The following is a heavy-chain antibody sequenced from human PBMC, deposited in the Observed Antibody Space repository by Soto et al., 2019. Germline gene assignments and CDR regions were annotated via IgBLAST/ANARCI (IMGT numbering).Heavy chain of an antibody. V-gene: IGHV5-51*01. Sequence: GESLKISCKGSGYSFTIYCIGWVLQMPWKGLEWMGIIYPGDSDTRYSPSFQGQVTISADKSISTAYLQWSSLKASDTAMYYCARHSSITIFGVVRYHWFDPWGQGTLVTVSS. D-gene: IGHD3-3*01. CDR1: GYSFTIYC. CDR2: IYPGDSDT. CDR3: ARHSSITIFGVVRYHWFDP. J-gene: IGHJ5*02.